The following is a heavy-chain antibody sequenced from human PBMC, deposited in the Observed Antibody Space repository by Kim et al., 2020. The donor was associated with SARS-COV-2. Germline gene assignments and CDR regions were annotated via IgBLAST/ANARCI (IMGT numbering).Heavy chain of an antibody. J-gene: IGHJ6*02. CDR2: ISSSGSTI. V-gene: IGHV3-11*01. CDR3: ARTASFNYDFWSGYYTDYGMDV. D-gene: IGHD3-3*01. Sequence: GGSLRLSCAASGFTFSDYYMSWIRQAPGKGLEWVSYISSSGSTIYYADSVKGRFTISRDNAKNSLYLQMNSLRAEDTAVYYCARTASFNYDFWSGYYTDYGMDVWGQGTTVTVSS. CDR1: GFTFSDYY.